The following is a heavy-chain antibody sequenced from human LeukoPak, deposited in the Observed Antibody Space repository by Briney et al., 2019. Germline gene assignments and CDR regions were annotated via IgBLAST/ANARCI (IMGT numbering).Heavy chain of an antibody. V-gene: IGHV4-38-2*01. CDR3: ARRLGIMRDPFDY. D-gene: IGHD7-27*01. CDR1: GYSNSSGYY. J-gene: IGHJ4*02. CDR2: IYHSGST. Sequence: MSSETLSLTCAVSGYSNSSGYYWGWIRQPPGKGLAWIGSIYHSGSTYYNPSLKSRVTISVDTSKNQFSLKLSSVTAADTAVYYCARRLGIMRDPFDYWGQGTLVTVSS.